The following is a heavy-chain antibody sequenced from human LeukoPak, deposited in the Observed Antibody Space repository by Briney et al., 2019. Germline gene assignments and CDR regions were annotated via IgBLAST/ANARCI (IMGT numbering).Heavy chain of an antibody. CDR1: GYTFTNYY. J-gene: IGHJ5*02. V-gene: IGHV1-46*01. Sequence: ASAKVSCKASGYTFTNYYIHWVRQAPGHGLEWLGISNPSGDSTNYAQKFQGRVTMTRDTSTSTVYMDLSSLRSEDTAVYYCARGRAAAARMNWFDPWGQGTLVTVSS. CDR2: SNPSGDST. D-gene: IGHD6-13*01. CDR3: ARGRAAAARMNWFDP.